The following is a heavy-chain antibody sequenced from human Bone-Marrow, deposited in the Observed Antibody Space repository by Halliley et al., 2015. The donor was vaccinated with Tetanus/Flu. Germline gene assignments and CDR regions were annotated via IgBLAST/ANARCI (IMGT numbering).Heavy chain of an antibody. Sequence: QLVQSGGGLVKPGGSLRLSCAASGFTIMGYHMNWVRQAPGKGPEWVSSISSGNSFIYYGDAVKGRFTISRDNAKNSLYLQMNSLKSEDTGVYYCATIRPVPAAPCFDYWGQGSLVTVSS. CDR1: GFTIMGYH. CDR2: ISSGNSFI. J-gene: IGHJ4*02. V-gene: IGHV3-21*03. D-gene: IGHD2-2*01. CDR3: ATIRPVPAAPCFDY.